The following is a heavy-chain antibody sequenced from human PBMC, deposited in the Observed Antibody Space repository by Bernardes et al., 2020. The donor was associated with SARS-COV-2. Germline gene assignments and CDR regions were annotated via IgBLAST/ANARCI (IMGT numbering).Heavy chain of an antibody. Sequence: ASVKVSCKASGYTFTGYYMHWVRQAPGQGLEWMGWINPNSGGTNYAQKFQGRVTMTRETSISTAYMELSRLRSDDTAVYYCARDRSSTSCYNDYWGQGTLVTVSS. V-gene: IGHV1-2*02. J-gene: IGHJ4*02. CDR2: INPNSGGT. CDR3: ARDRSSTSCYNDY. CDR1: GYTFTGYY. D-gene: IGHD2-2*02.